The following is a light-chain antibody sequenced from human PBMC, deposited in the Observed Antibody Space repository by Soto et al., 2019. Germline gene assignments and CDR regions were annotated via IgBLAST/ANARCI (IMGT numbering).Light chain of an antibody. CDR3: AAWDDSLNGDV. V-gene: IGLV1-44*01. CDR1: SSNIGSNT. J-gene: IGLJ1*01. CDR2: SNN. Sequence: QSVLTQPPSASGTPGQRVTISCSGSSSNIGSNTVNWYQQLPGTAPKLLIYSNNQRPSGVPDRFSGSKSGTSASLAISGLQSEDEADYYCAAWDDSLNGDVFGTGTKLTVX.